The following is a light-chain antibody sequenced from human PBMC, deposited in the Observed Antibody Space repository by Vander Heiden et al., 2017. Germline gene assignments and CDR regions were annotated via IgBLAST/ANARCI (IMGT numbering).Light chain of an antibody. V-gene: IGKV1-27*01. CDR3: QKYSSAPPYT. CDR1: QGISNY. CDR2: GAS. Sequence: DIKMTQSPSSLSASVGDRVTITCRASQGISNYLAWYQQRPGKAPKLLIYGASTLQSGVPSRFSGSGSGTDFTLTISSLQPEDVATYYCQKYSSAPPYTFGQGTKLEIK. J-gene: IGKJ2*01.